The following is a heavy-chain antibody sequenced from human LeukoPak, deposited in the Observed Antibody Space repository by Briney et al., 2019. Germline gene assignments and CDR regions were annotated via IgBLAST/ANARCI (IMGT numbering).Heavy chain of an antibody. Sequence: SETLSLTCTVSGGSISGSSYYWGWIRQPPGKGLEWIGSIYYSGSTYYNPSLKSRVTISVDTSKNQVSLKLSSVTAADTAVYYCARSVADEPLFDYWGQGTLVTVSS. CDR1: GGSISGSSYY. J-gene: IGHJ4*02. V-gene: IGHV4-39*01. D-gene: IGHD6-19*01. CDR3: ARSVADEPLFDY. CDR2: IYYSGST.